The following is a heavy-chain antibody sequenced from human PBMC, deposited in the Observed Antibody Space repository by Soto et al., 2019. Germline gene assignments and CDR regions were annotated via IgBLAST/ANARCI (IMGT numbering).Heavy chain of an antibody. CDR1: GFTFRNYP. J-gene: IGHJ6*02. V-gene: IGHV3-30-3*01. D-gene: IGHD2-15*01. Sequence: QVQLVESGGGVVQPETSLRLSCTVSGFTFRNYPIHWVRQAPGKGLDWVAVISYDGTNQYYTHSVKGRFTISRDNSKNTLYLVMNSLRPEDTAVYYCARESTLGYYSGLDVWGQGTTVTVSS. CDR3: ARESTLGYYSGLDV. CDR2: ISYDGTNQ.